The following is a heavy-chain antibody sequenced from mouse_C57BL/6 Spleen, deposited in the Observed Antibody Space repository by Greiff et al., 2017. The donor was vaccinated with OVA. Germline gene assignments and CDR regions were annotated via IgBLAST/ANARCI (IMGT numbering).Heavy chain of an antibody. CDR1: GYTFTSYW. Sequence: VQLQQPGAELVKPGASVKMSCKASGYTFTSYWITWVKQRPGQGLEWIGDIYPGSSSTNYNEKFKSKATLTVDTSSSTAYMQLSSLTSEDSAVYYCAIYYSNLYYYAMDYWGQGTSVTVSS. J-gene: IGHJ4*01. V-gene: IGHV1-55*01. CDR3: AIYYSNLYYYAMDY. CDR2: IYPGSSST. D-gene: IGHD2-5*01.